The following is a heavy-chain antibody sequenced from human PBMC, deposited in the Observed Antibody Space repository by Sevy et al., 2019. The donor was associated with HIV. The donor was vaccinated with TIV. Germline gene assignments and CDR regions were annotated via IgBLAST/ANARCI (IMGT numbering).Heavy chain of an antibody. CDR3: ARVVPIQRSGAFDI. D-gene: IGHD5-18*01. J-gene: IGHJ3*02. V-gene: IGHV4-38-2*01. CDR1: GYSISSGYY. CDR2: IYHSGST. Sequence: SETLSLTCAVSGYSISSGYYWGWIRQPPGKRLEWIGSIYHSGSTYYNPSLKSRVTISVDTSKNQFSLKLSSVTAADTAVYYCARVVPIQRSGAFDIWGQGTMVTVSS.